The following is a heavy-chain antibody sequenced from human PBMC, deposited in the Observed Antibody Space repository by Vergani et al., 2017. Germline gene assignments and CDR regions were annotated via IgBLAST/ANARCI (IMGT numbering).Heavy chain of an antibody. CDR2: IYHSGST. V-gene: IGHV4-30-2*01. CDR3: AXEDRYCSSTSCYQG. J-gene: IGHJ4*02. CDR1: GGSISSGGYS. Sequence: QLQLQESGSGLVKPSQTLSLTCAVSGGSISSGGYSWSWIRQPPGTGLEWIGYIYHSGSTYYNPSLKSRVTISVDRSKNQFSLKLSSVTAADTAVYYCAXEDRYCSSTSCYQGWGQGTLVTVSS. D-gene: IGHD2-2*01.